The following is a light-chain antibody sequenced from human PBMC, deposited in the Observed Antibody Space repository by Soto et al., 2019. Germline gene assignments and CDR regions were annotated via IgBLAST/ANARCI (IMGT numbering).Light chain of an antibody. J-gene: IGKJ4*01. V-gene: IGKV1-9*01. CDR1: QGISSY. CDR2: AAS. Sequence: DIQLTQSPSFLSASVGDRVTITCRASQGISSYLAWYQQKPGKAPKLLIYAASTLQSAVPSRFSGSGSGTEFTLTISSLQPEDFATYYCQQLNSYPLTFGGGTKVESK. CDR3: QQLNSYPLT.